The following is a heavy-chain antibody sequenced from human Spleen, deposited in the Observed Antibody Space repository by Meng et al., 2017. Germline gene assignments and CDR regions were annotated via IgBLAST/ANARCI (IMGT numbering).Heavy chain of an antibody. CDR3: ARGRPYFDY. CDR1: GDSISSNTW. J-gene: IGHJ4*02. Sequence: QVQLQESGPGLLKPSGTLSLTCAVSGDSISSNTWWSWVRQPPGKGLEWIGSIYYTGSTYYSPSLKSRVTISVDTSKNQFSLKLSSVTAADTAVYYCARGRPYFDYWGQGTLVTVSS. V-gene: IGHV4-4*02. CDR2: IYYTGST.